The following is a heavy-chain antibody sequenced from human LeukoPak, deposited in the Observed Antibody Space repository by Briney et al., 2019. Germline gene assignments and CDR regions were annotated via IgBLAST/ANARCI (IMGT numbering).Heavy chain of an antibody. CDR1: GFTFSDYY. CDR2: IYSGGST. CDR3: ARPVISSGSYFL. J-gene: IGHJ4*02. D-gene: IGHD1-26*01. Sequence: TGGSLRLSCAASGFTFSDYYMSWIRQAPGKGLEWVSVIYSGGSTYYADSVKGRFTISRDNSKNTLYLQMNSLRAEDTAVYYCARPVISSGSYFLWGQGTLVTVSS. V-gene: IGHV3-53*01.